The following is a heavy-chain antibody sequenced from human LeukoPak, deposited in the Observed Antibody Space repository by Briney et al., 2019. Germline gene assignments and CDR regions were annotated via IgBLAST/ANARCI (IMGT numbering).Heavy chain of an antibody. CDR2: INTNTGNP. D-gene: IGHD4-17*01. CDR1: GYTFTSYA. CDR3: ARDPIEGYGDSGGCLDP. Sequence: ASVKVFCKASGYTFTSYAMNWVRQAPGQGLEWMGWINTNTGNPTYAQGFTGRFVFSLDTSVSTAYLQISSLKAEDTAVYYCARDPIEGYGDSGGCLDPWGQGTLVTVSS. V-gene: IGHV7-4-1*02. J-gene: IGHJ5*02.